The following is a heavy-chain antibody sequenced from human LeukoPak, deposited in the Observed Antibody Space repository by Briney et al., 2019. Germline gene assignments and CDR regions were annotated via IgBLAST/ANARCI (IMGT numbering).Heavy chain of an antibody. D-gene: IGHD3-3*01. V-gene: IGHV3-74*01. CDR3: ARDLNVIDDFWSGSGRKSLDY. CDR1: GFTFSSYW. J-gene: IGHJ4*02. CDR2: INTDGSST. Sequence: GGSLRLSCAASGFTFSSYWMHWVRQAPGKGLVWVSRINTDGSSTSYADSVKGRFTISRDNAKNTLYLQMNSLRAEDTAVYYCARDLNVIDDFWSGSGRKSLDYWGQGTLVTVSS.